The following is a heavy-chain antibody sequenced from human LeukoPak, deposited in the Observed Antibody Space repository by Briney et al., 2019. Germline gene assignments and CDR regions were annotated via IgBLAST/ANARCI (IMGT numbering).Heavy chain of an antibody. V-gene: IGHV3-33*01. J-gene: IGHJ4*02. CDR3: ARREGYYFDY. Sequence: GRSLRLSCAASGFTFGSYGMHWVRQAPGKGLEWVAVIWFDGSNKYYADSVKGRFTISRDNSKNTLYLQMNSLRAEDTAFYYCARREGYYFDYWGQGTLVTVSS. CDR1: GFTFGSYG. CDR2: IWFDGSNK. D-gene: IGHD5-24*01.